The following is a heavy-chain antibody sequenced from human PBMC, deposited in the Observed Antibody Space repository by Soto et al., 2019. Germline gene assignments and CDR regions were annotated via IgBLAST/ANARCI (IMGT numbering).Heavy chain of an antibody. CDR3: AKDRYCSGGSCYSEWAFDI. J-gene: IGHJ3*02. CDR1: GFTFSSYA. CDR2: ISGSGGST. V-gene: IGHV3-23*01. Sequence: EVQLLESGGGLVQPGGSLRLSCAASGFTFSSYAMSWVRQAPGKGLEWVSAISGSGGSTYYADSVKGRFTISRDNSKNTLYLQMNSLRAEDTAVYYCAKDRYCSGGSCYSEWAFDIWGQGTMVTASS. D-gene: IGHD2-15*01.